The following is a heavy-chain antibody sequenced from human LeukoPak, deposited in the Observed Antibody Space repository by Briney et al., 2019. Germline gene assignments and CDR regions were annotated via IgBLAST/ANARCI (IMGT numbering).Heavy chain of an antibody. J-gene: IGHJ4*02. D-gene: IGHD3-10*01. Sequence: GGSLRLSCAASGFTFSTYSMNWVRQAPGKGLEWVSYISGSSSTIYYADSVKGRFTISRDNAKNSVHLQMNSLRAEDTAVYYCAKALWFGELFIDYWGQGTLVTVSS. V-gene: IGHV3-48*01. CDR3: AKALWFGELFIDY. CDR1: GFTFSTYS. CDR2: ISGSSSTI.